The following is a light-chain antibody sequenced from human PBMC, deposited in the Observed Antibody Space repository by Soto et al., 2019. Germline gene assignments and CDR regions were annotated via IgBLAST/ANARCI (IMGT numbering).Light chain of an antibody. J-gene: IGKJ3*01. Sequence: EIVLTQSPATLSLSPGERATLSCRASQSVGRHLAGSQKKVGQAPRLLLYDASNRAAGIPARFTGSGSGTDFTLTISSLEPEDFAVYYCQQRDNWSPLFTFGPGTKVDFK. CDR2: DAS. V-gene: IGKV3-11*01. CDR1: QSVGRH. CDR3: QQRDNWSPLFT.